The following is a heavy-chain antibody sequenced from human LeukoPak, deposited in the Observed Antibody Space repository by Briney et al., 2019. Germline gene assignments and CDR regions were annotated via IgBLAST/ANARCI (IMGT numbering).Heavy chain of an antibody. CDR1: GYTFTGYY. CDR2: INPNSGGT. J-gene: IGHJ4*02. V-gene: IGHV1-2*02. D-gene: IGHD4-17*01. CDR3: ARDLDYDLLFDY. Sequence: ASLKVSCKASGYTFTGYYMHWVRQAPGQGLEWMGWINPNSGGTNYAQKFQGRVTMTRDTSISTAYMELSRLRSDDTAAYYCARDLDYDLLFDYWGQGILVTVSS.